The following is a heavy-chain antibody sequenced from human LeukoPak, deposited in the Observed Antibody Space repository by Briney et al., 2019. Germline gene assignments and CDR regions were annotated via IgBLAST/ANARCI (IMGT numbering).Heavy chain of an antibody. V-gene: IGHV4-59*08. CDR1: GGSISSYY. Sequence: SETLSLTCTVSGGSISSYYWSWIRQPPGNGLEWIGYIYYNGSTNYNPSLNSRVTISVDSSKNQFPLKLSSVAAADTAVYYCARHVDDGIAVAGTGFDYWGQGTLVTVSS. D-gene: IGHD6-19*01. CDR3: ARHVDDGIAVAGTGFDY. J-gene: IGHJ4*02. CDR2: IYYNGST.